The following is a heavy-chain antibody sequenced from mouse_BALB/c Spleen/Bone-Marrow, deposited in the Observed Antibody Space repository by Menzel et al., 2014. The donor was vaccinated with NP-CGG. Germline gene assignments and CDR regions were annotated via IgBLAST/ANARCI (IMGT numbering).Heavy chain of an antibody. V-gene: IGHV1S81*02. CDR1: GYTFTSYW. J-gene: IGHJ2*01. CDR3: ARSYFDY. CDR2: INPSNGRT. Sequence: QVQLKQSGAELVKPGASVKLSCKASGYTFTSYWMHWVKQRPGQGLEWIGEINPSNGRTNYNEKFKSKATLTVDKSSSTAYMQLSSLTSEDFAVYYCARSYFDYWGQGTTLTVSS.